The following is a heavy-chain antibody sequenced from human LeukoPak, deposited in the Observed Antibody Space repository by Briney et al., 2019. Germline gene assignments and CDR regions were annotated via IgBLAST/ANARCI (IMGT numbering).Heavy chain of an antibody. D-gene: IGHD3-3*01. V-gene: IGHV3-21*01. CDR3: ARVSLEWLFPDY. J-gene: IGHJ4*02. CDR1: GFTFSSYS. CDR2: ISSSTNYI. Sequence: GGSLRLSCAASGFTFSSYSMNWVRQAPGKGLEWVSSISSSTNYIYYADSVKGRFTISRDNAKNSLYLQMNSLRAEDTAVYYCARVSLEWLFPDYWGQGTLVTVSS.